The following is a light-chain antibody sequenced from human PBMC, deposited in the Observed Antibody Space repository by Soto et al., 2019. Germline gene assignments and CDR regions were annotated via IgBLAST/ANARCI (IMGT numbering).Light chain of an antibody. J-gene: IGKJ4*01. V-gene: IGKV1-6*01. CDR1: QGIRND. Sequence: AIQMTQSPSSLSASVGDRVTMTCGASQGIRNDLGWYQQKPGKAPKLLIYAASSLQSGVPSRFSGSGSGTDFTLTISSLQPEDFATYYCLQDYNYPLTFGGGTKVDIK. CDR2: AAS. CDR3: LQDYNYPLT.